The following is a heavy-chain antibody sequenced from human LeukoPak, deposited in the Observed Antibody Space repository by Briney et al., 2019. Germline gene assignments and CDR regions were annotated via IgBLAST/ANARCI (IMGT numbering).Heavy chain of an antibody. CDR2: INHSGST. Sequence: SETLSLTCAVYGGSFTNYYWSWIRQPPGKGLEWIGEINHSGSTNYNPSLKSRVTISVDKSKNQFSLKLSSVTAADTAVYYCAILQGPKGAVDYWGQGTLVTVSS. CDR3: AILQGPKGAVDY. J-gene: IGHJ4*02. CDR1: GGSFTNYY. V-gene: IGHV4-34*01. D-gene: IGHD5-24*01.